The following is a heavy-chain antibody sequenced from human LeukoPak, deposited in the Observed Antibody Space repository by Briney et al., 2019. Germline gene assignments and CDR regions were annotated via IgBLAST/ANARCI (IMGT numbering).Heavy chain of an antibody. CDR1: GGSISSYY. CDR2: INYSGST. D-gene: IGHD6-19*01. CDR3: ARATDSNGWLFDY. V-gene: IGHV4-59*01. J-gene: IGHJ4*02. Sequence: SETLSLTCTVSGGSISSYYWSWSRQPPGKGLEWIGYINYSGSTNYNPSLKSRVTISVDTSRNQLSLKLTSVTAADTAVYYCARATDSNGWLFDYWGQGTVVTVSS.